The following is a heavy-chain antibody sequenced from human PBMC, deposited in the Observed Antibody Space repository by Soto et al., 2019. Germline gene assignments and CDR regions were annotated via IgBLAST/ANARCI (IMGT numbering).Heavy chain of an antibody. J-gene: IGHJ5*02. V-gene: IGHV4-34*01. CDR3: ARGYSGSYQA. Sequence: QVQLQQWDAGLLKPSETLSLTCAVYGGSFSGYYWSWIRQPPGKGLEWIGEINHSGSTNYNPSLKSRVTISVDTSKNQFSLKLSSVTAADTAVYYCARGYSGSYQAWGQGTLVTVSS. CDR1: GGSFSGYY. CDR2: INHSGST. D-gene: IGHD1-26*01.